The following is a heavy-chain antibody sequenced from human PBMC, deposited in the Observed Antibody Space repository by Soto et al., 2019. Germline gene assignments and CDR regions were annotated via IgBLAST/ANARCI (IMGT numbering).Heavy chain of an antibody. CDR3: ARDSDTEGIAAAGIYYYYGMYV. J-gene: IGHJ6*02. D-gene: IGHD6-13*01. Sequence: QVQLVESGGGLVKPGGSLSLSCAASGFTFSDYYMSWIRQAPGTGLEWVSYISSSSSYTNYADSVTGRFTISRDNAKNSLDLQMNSLRADDTAVYYCARDSDTEGIAAAGIYYYYGMYVWGQGTTVTVSS. V-gene: IGHV3-11*06. CDR2: ISSSSSYT. CDR1: GFTFSDYY.